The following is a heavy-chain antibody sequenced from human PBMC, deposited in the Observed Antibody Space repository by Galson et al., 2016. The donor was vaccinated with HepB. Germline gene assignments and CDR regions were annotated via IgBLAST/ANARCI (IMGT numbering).Heavy chain of an antibody. Sequence: SLRLSCAASGFTFVDYAMGWCRQAPGKGLEWIGYIGGKTCGVTIRYAASVEGRFTISRDDSKNIAYLQMDSLNAEDTAIYYCVADHGGFDALDFWGQGTLVTVSS. CDR2: IGGKTCGVTI. CDR1: GFTFVDYA. J-gene: IGHJ4*02. V-gene: IGHV3-49*03. CDR3: VADHGGFDALDF. D-gene: IGHD4-23*01.